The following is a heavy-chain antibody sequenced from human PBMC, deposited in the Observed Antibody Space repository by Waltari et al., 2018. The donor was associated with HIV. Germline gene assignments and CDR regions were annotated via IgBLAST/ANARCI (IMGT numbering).Heavy chain of an antibody. V-gene: IGHV3-53*01. CDR3: ARGFGCGGDCYYFDY. J-gene: IGHJ4*02. D-gene: IGHD2-21*02. Sequence: EEQLVESGGGLLQPGGSLRLSCASSRFSVSSNYMTWVAQPPGKGLEWVSVIYNGGSTYYAESVKCRFTISRDNSKNTLYLQMNSLRAKDTAVYYCARGFGCGGDCYYFDYWGQGTLVTVSS. CDR2: IYNGGST. CDR1: RFSVSSNY.